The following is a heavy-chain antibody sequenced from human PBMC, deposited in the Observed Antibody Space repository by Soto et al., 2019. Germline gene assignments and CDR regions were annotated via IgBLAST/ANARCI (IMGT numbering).Heavy chain of an antibody. CDR2: ISGSGGST. D-gene: IGHD4-4*01. J-gene: IGHJ6*02. Sequence: GGSLRLSCAASGFTFSSYAMSWVRQAPGKGLEWVSAISGSGGSTYYADSVKGRFTISRDNSKNTLYLQMNSLRAEDTAVYYCAKDHSNGPYYYYGMDAWGQGTTVTVSS. CDR3: AKDHSNGPYYYYGMDA. CDR1: GFTFSSYA. V-gene: IGHV3-23*01.